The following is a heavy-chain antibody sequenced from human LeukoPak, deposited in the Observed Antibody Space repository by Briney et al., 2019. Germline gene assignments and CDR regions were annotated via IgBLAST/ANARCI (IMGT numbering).Heavy chain of an antibody. V-gene: IGHV4-30-4*01. CDR1: GGSISSGDYY. CDR3: ARFSPRAMGNYLDF. CDR2: IYYSGST. D-gene: IGHD7-27*01. J-gene: IGHJ4*02. Sequence: SETLSLTCTVSGGSISSGDYYWSWIRQPPGKGLEWIGYIYYSGSTYYNPSLKSRVMISVDTSKNQFSLKLSSVTAADTAVYYCARFSPRAMGNYLDFWGQGTLVTVSS.